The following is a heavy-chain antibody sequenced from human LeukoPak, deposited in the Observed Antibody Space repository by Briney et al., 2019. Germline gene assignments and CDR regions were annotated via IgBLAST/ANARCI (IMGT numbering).Heavy chain of an antibody. CDR2: IIPIFGTA. D-gene: IGHD6-13*01. J-gene: IGHJ5*02. CDR3: ARPLGKTAVGGRWFDP. V-gene: IGHV1-69*05. Sequence: SVKVSCKASGGTFSSYAISWVRQAPGQGLEWMGGIIPIFGTANYAQKFQGRVTITTDESTSTAYMELSSLRSEDTAVYYCARPLGKTAVGGRWFDPWGQGTQVTVSS. CDR1: GGTFSSYA.